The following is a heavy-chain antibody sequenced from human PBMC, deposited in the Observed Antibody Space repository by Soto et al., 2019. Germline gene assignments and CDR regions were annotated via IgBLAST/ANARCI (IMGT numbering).Heavy chain of an antibody. J-gene: IGHJ4*02. CDR3: ARESEDLTSNFDY. Sequence: GGSLRLSCAASGFTFSSYAMSWVRQAPGKGLEWVSAISGSGGSTYYADSVKGRFTISRDNSKNSLYLEMNSLRAEDTAVYYCARESEDLTSNFDYWGQGTLVTVSS. CDR2: ISGSGGST. V-gene: IGHV3-23*01. CDR1: GFTFSSYA.